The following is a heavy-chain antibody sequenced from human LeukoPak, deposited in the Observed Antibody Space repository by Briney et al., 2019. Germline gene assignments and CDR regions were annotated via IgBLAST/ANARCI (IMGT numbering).Heavy chain of an antibody. V-gene: IGHV3-48*04. CDR3: ARGRAAAGTGDLDY. CDR1: GFTFSSYS. J-gene: IGHJ4*02. CDR2: ISSSSSTI. Sequence: GGSLRLSCAASGFTFSSYSMNWVRQAPGKGLEWVSYISSSSSTIYYADSVKGRFTISRDNAKNSLYLQMNSLRAEDTAVYYCARGRAAAGTGDLDYWGQGTLVTVSS. D-gene: IGHD6-13*01.